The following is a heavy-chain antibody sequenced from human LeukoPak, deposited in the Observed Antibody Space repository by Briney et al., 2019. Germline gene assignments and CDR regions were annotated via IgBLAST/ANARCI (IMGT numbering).Heavy chain of an antibody. CDR1: GGTFTIYA. V-gene: IGHV1-69*13. CDR2: IIPIFGTA. CDR3: ARPSRITH. J-gene: IGHJ4*02. Sequence: SVTVSFTGSGGTFTIYAISWVRQAPGQGLEWMGGIIPIFGTANYAQKFQGRVTITADESTSTAYMELSSLRSEDTAVYYCARPSRITHWGQGTLVTVSS. D-gene: IGHD3-10*01.